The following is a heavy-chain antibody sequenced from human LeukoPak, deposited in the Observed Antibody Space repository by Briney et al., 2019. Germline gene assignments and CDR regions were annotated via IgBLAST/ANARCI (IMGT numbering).Heavy chain of an antibody. V-gene: IGHV3-7*01. CDR2: IKQDGSEK. CDR1: GFTFSSYW. Sequence: GGSLRLSCAASGFTFSSYWMSWVRQAPGKGLEWVAHIKQDGSEKYYVDSVKGRFTISRDNAKNSLYLQMNSLRAEDTAVYYCARVKAGWFGELYYGMDVWGQGTTVTVSS. CDR3: ARVKAGWFGELYYGMDV. J-gene: IGHJ6*02. D-gene: IGHD3-10*01.